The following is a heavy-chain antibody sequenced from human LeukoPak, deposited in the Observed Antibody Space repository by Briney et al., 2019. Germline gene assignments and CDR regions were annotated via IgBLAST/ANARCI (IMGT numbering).Heavy chain of an antibody. V-gene: IGHV3-74*01. CDR1: GFTFSSYW. CDR2: IYNDGSRT. Sequence: GGSLRLSCAASGFTFSSYWMHWVRQAPGKGLVWVSRIYNDGSRTSYADSVKGRFTISRDNAKSTLYLQMSSLRVEDTAVYYCARVRVGSGTSHAADAFDIWGQGTMVTVSS. J-gene: IGHJ3*02. D-gene: IGHD1-26*01. CDR3: ARVRVGSGTSHAADAFDI.